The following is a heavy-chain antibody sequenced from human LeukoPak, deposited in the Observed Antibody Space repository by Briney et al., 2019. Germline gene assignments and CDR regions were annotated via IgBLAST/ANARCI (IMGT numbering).Heavy chain of an antibody. J-gene: IGHJ4*02. CDR3: AHGTMYQLDY. CDR1: GFTVSSYY. Sequence: GGSLRLSCVASGFTVSSYYVSWVRQAPGKGLERVSGILGLGGASRTYYADSVKGRFTISRDNSKNTLYLQMNSLRAEDTAVYYCAHGTMYQLDYWGQGTLVTVSS. CDR2: ILGLGGASRT. V-gene: IGHV3-23*01. D-gene: IGHD2-2*01.